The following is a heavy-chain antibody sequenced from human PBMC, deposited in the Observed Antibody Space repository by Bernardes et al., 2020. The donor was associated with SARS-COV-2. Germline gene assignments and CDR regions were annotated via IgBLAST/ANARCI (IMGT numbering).Heavy chain of an antibody. J-gene: IGHJ4*02. CDR3: ARTFYYDRGGDSVFDH. Sequence: ASVKVSCKASGYTFSDYYIHWLRQAPGQGFEWMGWISPKSGAANYAQKLQGRVTMTRDIAISTEYMELSRLTSDDTAVYYCARTFYYDRGGDSVFDHWGQGTLVSVSS. V-gene: IGHV1-2*02. CDR2: ISPKSGAA. CDR1: GYTFSDYY. D-gene: IGHD2-21*01.